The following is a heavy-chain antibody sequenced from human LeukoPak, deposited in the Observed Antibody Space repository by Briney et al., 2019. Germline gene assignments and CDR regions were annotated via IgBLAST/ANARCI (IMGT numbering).Heavy chain of an antibody. CDR1: GYTFTSYD. Sequence: GASVKVSCKASGYTFTSYDINWVRQATGQGLEWMGWMNPNSGNTGYAQKFPGRVTMTRNTSISTAYMELSSLRSEDTAVYYCARQDYYDSSGYIDDYRGQGTLVIISS. CDR3: ARQDYYDSSGYIDDY. V-gene: IGHV1-8*01. D-gene: IGHD3-22*01. CDR2: MNPNSGNT. J-gene: IGHJ4*02.